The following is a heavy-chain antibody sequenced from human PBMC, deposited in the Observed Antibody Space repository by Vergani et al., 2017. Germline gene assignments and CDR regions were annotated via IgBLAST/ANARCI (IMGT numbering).Heavy chain of an antibody. J-gene: IGHJ4*02. Sequence: QVQLQQWGAGLLKPWETLSLTCAVYGRSFSGYYWSWIRQPPGKGLEWIGEINHSGSTNYNPSLKSRVTISVDTSKNQFSLTLSSVTATHTAVYYCARGYYYDSSGYYFLDSWGQGTLVTVSS. CDR1: GRSFSGYY. CDR3: ARGYYYDSSGYYFLDS. CDR2: INHSGST. V-gene: IGHV4-34*01. D-gene: IGHD3-22*01.